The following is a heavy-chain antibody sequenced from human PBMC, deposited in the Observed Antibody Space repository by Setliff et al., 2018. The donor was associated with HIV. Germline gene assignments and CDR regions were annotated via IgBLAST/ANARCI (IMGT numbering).Heavy chain of an antibody. CDR2: IYYSGST. J-gene: IGHJ4*02. D-gene: IGHD3-22*01. V-gene: IGHV4-31*03. CDR1: GGSISSGGYY. CDR3: ARGGGYDRSGYYPFDY. Sequence: PSETLSLTCTVSGGSISSGGYYWSWIRQHPGKGLEWIGYIYYSGSTNYNPSLKSRVTMSVDTSKNQFSLKLSSVTAADTAVYYCARGGGYDRSGYYPFDYWGQGTPVTVSS.